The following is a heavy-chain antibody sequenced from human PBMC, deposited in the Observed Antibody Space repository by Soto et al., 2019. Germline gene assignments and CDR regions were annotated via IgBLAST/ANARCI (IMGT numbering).Heavy chain of an antibody. Sequence: SVKVSCKASGGTFSSYAISWVRQAPGQGLEWTGGIIPIFGTANYAQKFQGRVTITADESTSTAYMELSSLRSEGTAVYYCARGRVAGTSAFDIWGQGTMVTVSS. CDR1: GGTFSSYA. J-gene: IGHJ3*02. CDR3: ARGRVAGTSAFDI. D-gene: IGHD6-19*01. CDR2: IIPIFGTA. V-gene: IGHV1-69*13.